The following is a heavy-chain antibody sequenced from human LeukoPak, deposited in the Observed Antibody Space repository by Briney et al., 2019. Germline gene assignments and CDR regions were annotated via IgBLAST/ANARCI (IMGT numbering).Heavy chain of an antibody. V-gene: IGHV1-69*01. CDR3: ARGGDIAVVPAAMVGP. Sequence: SVKVSCKASGGTFSSYAISWVRQAPGQGLEWMGGIIPIFGTANYAQKFQGRVTITADESTSTAYMELSSLRSEDTAVYYCARGGDIAVVPAAMVGPWGQGTLVTVSS. D-gene: IGHD2-2*01. CDR2: IIPIFGTA. CDR1: GGTFSSYA. J-gene: IGHJ5*02.